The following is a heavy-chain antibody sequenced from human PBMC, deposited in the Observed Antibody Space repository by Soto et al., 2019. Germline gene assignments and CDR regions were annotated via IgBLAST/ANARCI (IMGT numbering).Heavy chain of an antibody. J-gene: IGHJ3*02. CDR1: GGSINSGYYS. Sequence: QLQLQESGSGLVQPSQTLSLTCVVSGGSINSGYYSWSWIRQPPGKGLERIGNIYQSGSGFYNPSLKSRATLSVDRSKTHFSLKLSSVTAADTAVYYCAGSHDYGVFDIWGQGTMVTVSS. D-gene: IGHD4-17*01. CDR2: IYQSGSG. CDR3: AGSHDYGVFDI. V-gene: IGHV4-30-2*01.